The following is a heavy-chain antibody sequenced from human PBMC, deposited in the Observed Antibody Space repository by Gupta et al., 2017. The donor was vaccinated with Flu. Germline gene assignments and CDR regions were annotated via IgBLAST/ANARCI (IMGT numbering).Heavy chain of an antibody. D-gene: IGHD6-19*01. CDR2: INNSGGST. V-gene: IGHV3-23*01. CDR3: AKDLYTVPGALDS. Sequence: YAMSWVRQAPGKGLQWISGINNSGGSTYYADSVRGRFTVSRDNSENTFYLQMNNLRAEDTAIYYCAKDLYTVPGALDSWGQETLVTVSS. J-gene: IGHJ5*01. CDR1: YA.